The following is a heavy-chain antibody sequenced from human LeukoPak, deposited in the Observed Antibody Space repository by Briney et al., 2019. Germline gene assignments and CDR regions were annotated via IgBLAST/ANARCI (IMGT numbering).Heavy chain of an antibody. D-gene: IGHD6-19*01. Sequence: ASVTVSCKASGYDFTSVGITWVRRAPGQGLEWMGWISPYNGNTRYAQKFQGRVAMTTDTSTTTAYMELRGLRFNDTAVYYCARAGPGSGWYFDYWGQGTLVTVAS. CDR2: ISPYNGNT. CDR1: GYDFTSVG. CDR3: ARAGPGSGWYFDY. V-gene: IGHV1-18*01. J-gene: IGHJ4*02.